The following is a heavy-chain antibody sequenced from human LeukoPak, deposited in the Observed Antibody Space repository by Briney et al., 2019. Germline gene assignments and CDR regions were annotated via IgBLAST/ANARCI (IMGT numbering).Heavy chain of an antibody. D-gene: IGHD6-19*01. CDR2: ISTYNGNT. J-gene: IGHJ4*02. CDR3: ARRLSSGWIRGPTTYFDY. Sequence: GASVKVSCKTSGYTFTSYGISWVRQAPGQGLEWMGWISTYNGNTKYAQRLQGRVTMTTDTSTSTAYMELRSLRSDDTAVYYCARRLSSGWIRGPTTYFDYWGQGTLVTVSS. V-gene: IGHV1-18*01. CDR1: GYTFTSYG.